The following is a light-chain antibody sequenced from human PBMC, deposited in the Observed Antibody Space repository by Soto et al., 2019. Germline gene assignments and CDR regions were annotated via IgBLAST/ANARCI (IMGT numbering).Light chain of an antibody. V-gene: IGLV2-14*01. CDR1: SSDVGGYNY. J-gene: IGLJ2*01. CDR2: EVS. CDR3: SSYRGNSRVV. Sequence: QSALPPPASVSGSPGQSLTISCTGTSSDVGGYNYVSWYQQHPVKAPKLMIYEVSNRPSGVSNRFSGSKSGDTASLTISGLQAEDEADYYCSSYRGNSRVVFGGGTKLTVL.